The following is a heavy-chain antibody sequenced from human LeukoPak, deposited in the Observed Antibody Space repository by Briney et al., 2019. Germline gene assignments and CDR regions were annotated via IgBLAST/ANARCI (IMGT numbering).Heavy chain of an antibody. D-gene: IGHD5-18*01. CDR3: ARDPRGITALVDYFDY. CDR2: ISSSGTI. J-gene: IGHJ4*02. Sequence: GGSLRLSCAASGFTFSGYEMNWVRQAPGKGLEWVSYISSSGTIYYADSVKGRFTISRDNAKNSLYLQTNSLRAEDTAVYYCARDPRGITALVDYFDYWGQGTLVTVSS. CDR1: GFTFSGYE. V-gene: IGHV3-48*03.